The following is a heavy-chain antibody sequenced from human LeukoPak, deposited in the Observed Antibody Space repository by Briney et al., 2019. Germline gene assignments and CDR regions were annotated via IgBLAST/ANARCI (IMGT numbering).Heavy chain of an antibody. CDR2: INPNSGGT. Sequence: ASVKVSCKASGHTFTGYYMHWVRQAPGQGLEWMGWINPNSGGTNYAQKFQGRVTMTRDTSISTAYMELSRLRSDDTAVYYCARDYGLAFTFDYWGQGTLVTVSS. D-gene: IGHD3/OR15-3a*01. V-gene: IGHV1-2*02. CDR3: ARDYGLAFTFDY. J-gene: IGHJ4*02. CDR1: GHTFTGYY.